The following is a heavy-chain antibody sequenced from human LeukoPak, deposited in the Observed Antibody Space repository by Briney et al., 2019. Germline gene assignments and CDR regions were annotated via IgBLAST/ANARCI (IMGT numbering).Heavy chain of an antibody. V-gene: IGHV3-23*01. D-gene: IGHD3-10*01. CDR2: ISGPGACT. CDR3: ATVKAPMVRGGTSFAD. J-gene: IGHJ4*02. CDR1: GFSFSNYA. Sequence: GGSLRLSCAASGFSFSNYAMTWVRQAPGKGLEWVSGISGPGACTYYADSVKGRFTISRDNSKNTLYLQMHSLRAEDTAVYYCATVKAPMVRGGTSFADWGQGTLVTVSS.